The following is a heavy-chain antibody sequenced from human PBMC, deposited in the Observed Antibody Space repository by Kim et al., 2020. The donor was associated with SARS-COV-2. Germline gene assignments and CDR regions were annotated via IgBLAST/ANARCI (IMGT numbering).Heavy chain of an antibody. CDR2: IKSDTDGGAA. CDR3: RTALRWDQHGVDY. Sequence: GGSLRLSCAASGLTFNNAWMSWVRQAPGKGLEWVGRIKSDTDGGAADYAATVKGRFTISRDDFKNTLYLQMKSLQTEETAVYYCRTALRWDQHGVDYWG. CDR1: GLTFNNAW. J-gene: IGHJ4*01. V-gene: IGHV3-15*01. D-gene: IGHD1-26*01.